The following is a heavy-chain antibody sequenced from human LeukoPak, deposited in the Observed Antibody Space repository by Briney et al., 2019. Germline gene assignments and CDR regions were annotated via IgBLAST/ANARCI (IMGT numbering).Heavy chain of an antibody. V-gene: IGHV1-69*01. D-gene: IGHD5-18*01. J-gene: IGHJ4*02. Sequence: SVKVSCKATGGTFSSYAISWVRQAPGQGLEWMGGIIPIFGTANYAQKFQGRVTITADESTSTAYMELSSPRSEDTAVYYCARLTAMVTDFDYWGQGTLVTVSS. CDR2: IIPIFGTA. CDR3: ARLTAMVTDFDY. CDR1: GGTFSSYA.